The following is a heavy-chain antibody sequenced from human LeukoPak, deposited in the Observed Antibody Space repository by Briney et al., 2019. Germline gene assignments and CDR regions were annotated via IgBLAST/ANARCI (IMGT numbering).Heavy chain of an antibody. CDR1: GGSFSGYY. V-gene: IGHV4-34*01. CDR2: INHSGST. D-gene: IGHD6-19*01. J-gene: IGHJ4*02. CDR3: ARGLSAVAGPRGKFYFDY. Sequence: SSETLSLTCAVYGGSFSGYYWSWIRQPPGKGLEWIGEINHSGSTNYNPSLKSRVTISVDTSKNQFSLKLSSVTAADTAVYYCARGLSAVAGPRGKFYFDYWGQGTLVTVSS.